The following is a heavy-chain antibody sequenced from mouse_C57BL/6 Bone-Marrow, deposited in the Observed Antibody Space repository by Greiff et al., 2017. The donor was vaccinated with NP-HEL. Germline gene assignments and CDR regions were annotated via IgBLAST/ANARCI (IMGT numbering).Heavy chain of an antibody. J-gene: IGHJ1*03. CDR3: AREGSSYDLYFDV. Sequence: EVQLQESGPGMVKPSQSLSLTCTVTGYSITSGYDWHWIRHLPGNKLEWMGYISYSGSTNYNPSLKSRITITHATSKNHFFLKLNSVTTEDTATYYCAREGSSYDLYFDVWGTGTTVTVSS. CDR2: ISYSGST. V-gene: IGHV3-1*01. D-gene: IGHD1-1*01. CDR1: GYSITSGYD.